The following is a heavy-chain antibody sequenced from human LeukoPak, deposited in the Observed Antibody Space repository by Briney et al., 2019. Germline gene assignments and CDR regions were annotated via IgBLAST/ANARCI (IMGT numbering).Heavy chain of an antibody. V-gene: IGHV1-2*02. CDR1: GYTVTGYY. CDR3: AREGGTYSSSWYPEYNWFDP. Sequence: ASVKVSCKASGYTVTGYYMHWVRQAPGQGLEWKGWINPNSGGTNYAQKFQGRVTMTRDTSISTAYMELSRLRSDDTAVYYCAREGGTYSSSWYPEYNWFDPWGQGTLVTVSS. D-gene: IGHD6-13*01. J-gene: IGHJ5*02. CDR2: INPNSGGT.